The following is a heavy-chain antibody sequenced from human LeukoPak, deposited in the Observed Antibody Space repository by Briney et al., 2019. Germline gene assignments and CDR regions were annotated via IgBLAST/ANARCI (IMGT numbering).Heavy chain of an antibody. V-gene: IGHV1-69*04. CDR3: ARGKYSSSWYYFDY. D-gene: IGHD6-13*01. J-gene: IGHJ4*02. CDR1: GGTFSSYA. Sequence: GASVKVSCKASGGTFSSYAISWVRQARGQGLEWMGRIIPIFGIANYAQKFQGRVTITADKSTSTAYMELSSLRSEDTAVYYCARGKYSSSWYYFDYWGQGTLVTVSS. CDR2: IIPIFGIA.